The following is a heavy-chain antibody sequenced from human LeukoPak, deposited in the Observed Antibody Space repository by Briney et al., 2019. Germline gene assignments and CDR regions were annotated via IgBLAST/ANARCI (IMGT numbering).Heavy chain of an antibody. Sequence: GGSLRLSCAASGFTFSGYWMSWVRQAPGKGLEWVANIKQEGTEKHYVDSVKGRFTISRDNARNSLYLQMNSLRAEDTAVYYCARDFNRRDLYGDPIGWGQGTLVTVSS. CDR2: IKQEGTEK. V-gene: IGHV3-7*01. J-gene: IGHJ4*02. D-gene: IGHD4-17*01. CDR1: GFTFSGYW. CDR3: ARDFNRRDLYGDPIG.